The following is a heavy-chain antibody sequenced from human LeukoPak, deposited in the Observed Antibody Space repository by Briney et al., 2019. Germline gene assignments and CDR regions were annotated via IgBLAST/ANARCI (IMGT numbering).Heavy chain of an antibody. D-gene: IGHD5-18*01. J-gene: IGHJ4*02. CDR2: IWYDGSNK. CDR3: AKDGRVRIQPDTDY. V-gene: IGHV3-33*06. Sequence: QSGGSLRLSCAASGFTFSSYGMHWVRQAPGKGLEWVAVIWYDGSNKYYADSVKGRFTISRDNSKNTLYLQMNSLRAEDTAVYYCAKDGRVRIQPDTDYWGQGTLVTVSS. CDR1: GFTFSSYG.